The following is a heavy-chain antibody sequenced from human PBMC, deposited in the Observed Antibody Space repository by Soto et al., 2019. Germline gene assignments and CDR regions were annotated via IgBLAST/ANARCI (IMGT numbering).Heavy chain of an antibody. CDR1: GFAFSSYT. J-gene: IGHJ4*02. D-gene: IGHD2-8*01. V-gene: IGHV3-48*01. Sequence: VQLVESGGGLVQPGVSLRISCAASGFAFSSYTMNWVRQAPGKGLEWISCVSSGGTTYYADSVKGRFTISRDNAKNSLFLQMDNLRAEDTALYYCVSRGVRGPDFFDYWGQGTLVTVSS. CDR3: VSRGVRGPDFFDY. CDR2: VSSGGTT.